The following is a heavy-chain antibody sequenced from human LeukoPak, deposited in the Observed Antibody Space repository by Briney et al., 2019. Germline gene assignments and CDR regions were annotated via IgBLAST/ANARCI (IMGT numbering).Heavy chain of an antibody. V-gene: IGHV1-3*01. CDR3: ARGSTEAFDY. Sequence: AASVNVSCKASGYTFINYATHWVRQAPGQRLEWMGWIDAGNGNTKYSQKFQGRVTITRDTSASTAYMELSSLRFEDTAVYYCARGSTEAFDYWGQGTLVTVSS. CDR2: IDAGNGNT. D-gene: IGHD5/OR15-5a*01. CDR1: GYTFINYA. J-gene: IGHJ4*02.